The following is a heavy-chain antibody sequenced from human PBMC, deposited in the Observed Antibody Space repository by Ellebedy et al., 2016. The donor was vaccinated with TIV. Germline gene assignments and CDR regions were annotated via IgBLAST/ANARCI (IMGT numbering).Heavy chain of an antibody. CDR2: VNPIDSNT. D-gene: IGHD3-10*02. J-gene: IGHJ6*02. CDR3: AREHVDTGYYYYGMDV. Sequence: AASVKVSCKASGYSFSGYVLHWVRQAPGQGLEWMGIVNPIDSNTYYAQKFQGRVTMAWDTSTSTVSMDLGSLRSDDTAVYYCAREHVDTGYYYYGMDVWGQGTTVTVSS. CDR1: GYSFSGYV. V-gene: IGHV1-46*01.